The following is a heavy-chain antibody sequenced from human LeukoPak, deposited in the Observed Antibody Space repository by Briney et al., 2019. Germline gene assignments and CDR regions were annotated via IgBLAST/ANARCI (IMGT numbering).Heavy chain of an antibody. V-gene: IGHV3-21*03. J-gene: IGHJ5*02. CDR2: ISSTNGHT. Sequence: GGSLRLSCAASGFSFSFSNMNWVRQAPGKGLEWVSYISSTNGHTYYADSVNGRFTISRDTAKNSLYLQMNSLRVEDTAIYFCAGDRDSSGLYGGADLWGQGALVTVSA. CDR3: AGDRDSSGLYGGADL. CDR1: GFSFSFSN. D-gene: IGHD6-19*01.